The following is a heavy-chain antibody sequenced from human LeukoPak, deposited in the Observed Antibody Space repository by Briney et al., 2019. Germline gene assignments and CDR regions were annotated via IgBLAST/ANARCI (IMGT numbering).Heavy chain of an antibody. CDR1: GFTFGDYA. Sequence: GGSLGLSCTASGFTFGDYAMSWVRQAPGMGLEWVGFIRSKAYGGTTEYAASVKGRFTISRDDSKSIAFLQMNSLKSEDTAVYYCTREHYYGSGSPDYWGQGTLVTVSS. D-gene: IGHD3-10*01. CDR2: IRSKAYGGTT. J-gene: IGHJ4*02. CDR3: TREHYYGSGSPDY. V-gene: IGHV3-49*04.